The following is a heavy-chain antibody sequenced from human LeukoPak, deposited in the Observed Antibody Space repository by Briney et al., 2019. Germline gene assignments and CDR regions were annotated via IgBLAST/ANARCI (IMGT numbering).Heavy chain of an antibody. D-gene: IGHD3-10*01. Sequence: PSQTPSLTCTVSGTSVSSGGYYWSWIHQHPGKGLEWIGYIHLSDNTYYNPSLKSRLIMSLDTSKNQVSLKLISVTAADTAVYYCARGGLRLTLIRGIIPFDYWGLGTLVTDSS. J-gene: IGHJ4*02. CDR1: GTSVSSGGYY. CDR3: ARGGLRLTLIRGIIPFDY. CDR2: IHLSDNT. V-gene: IGHV4-31*03.